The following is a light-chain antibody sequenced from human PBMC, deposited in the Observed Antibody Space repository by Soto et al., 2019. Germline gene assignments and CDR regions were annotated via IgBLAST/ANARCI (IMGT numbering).Light chain of an antibody. CDR2: GAS. J-gene: IGKJ2*01. CDR1: QNIGNA. CDR3: QYLGA. V-gene: IGKV3-15*01. Sequence: ELDMTQSPATLSVSPGEGATLSCRAAQNIGNALGWYQQRPGQAPRLLIYGASIRATGVPARFSGSGSGTEFTLTISSLQPADSATYYCQYLGAFGQGTKLEIK.